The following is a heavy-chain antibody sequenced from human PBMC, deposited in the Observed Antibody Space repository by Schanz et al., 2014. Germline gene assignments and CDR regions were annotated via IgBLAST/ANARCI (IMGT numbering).Heavy chain of an antibody. J-gene: IGHJ4*02. Sequence: EVQLVESGGGLVQPGGSLRLSCAASGFTFTTNAMSWVRQPPGKGLEWVSAISGNGGSTYFADSVKGRFTISRDGSKNTLYLQMNSLRAEDTAVYYCARKTDSSGTGDYWGQGTLVTVSS. CDR3: ARKTDSSGTGDY. CDR1: GFTFTTNA. D-gene: IGHD6-19*01. CDR2: ISGNGGST. V-gene: IGHV3-23*04.